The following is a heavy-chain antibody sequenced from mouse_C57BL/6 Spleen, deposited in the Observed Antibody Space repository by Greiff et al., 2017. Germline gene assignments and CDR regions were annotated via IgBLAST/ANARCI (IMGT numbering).Heavy chain of an antibody. V-gene: IGHV5-12*01. CDR2: ISNGGGST. J-gene: IGHJ3*01. D-gene: IGHD2-2*01. CDR1: GFTFSDYY. Sequence: EVKLVESGGGLVQPGGSLKLSCAASGFTFSDYYMYWVRQTPEKRLEWVAYISNGGGSTYYPDTVKGRFTISRDNAKNTLYLQMSRLKSEDTAMYFCARHRDYGYDARFAYWGQGTFVTVSA. CDR3: ARHRDYGYDARFAY.